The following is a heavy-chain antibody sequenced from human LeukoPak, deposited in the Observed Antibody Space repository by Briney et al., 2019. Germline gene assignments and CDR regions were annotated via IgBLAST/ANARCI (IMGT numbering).Heavy chain of an antibody. CDR1: GGSISSSSYY. CDR2: IHYSGST. D-gene: IGHD3-10*01. V-gene: IGHV4-39*02. J-gene: IGHJ6*03. CDR3: ARENVGVRGVINNYYYYYMDV. Sequence: SETLSLTCTVSGGSISSSSYYWGWIRQPPGKGLEWIGSIHYSGSTNYNPSLKSRVTISVDTSKNQFSLKLSSVTAADTAVYYCARENVGVRGVINNYYYYYMDVWGKGTTVTISS.